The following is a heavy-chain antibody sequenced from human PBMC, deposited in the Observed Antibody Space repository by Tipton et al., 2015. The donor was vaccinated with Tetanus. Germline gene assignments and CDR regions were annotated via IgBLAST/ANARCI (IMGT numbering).Heavy chain of an antibody. Sequence: SLRLSCAASGFTFSSYGMHWVRQAPGKGLEWVAVISYDGSNKYYADSVKGRFTISRDNSKNTLYLQMNSLRAEDTAVYYCAKDPGHEVEWLFYYFDYWGQGTLVTVSS. CDR3: AKDPGHEVEWLFYYFDY. V-gene: IGHV3-30*18. CDR1: GFTFSSYG. CDR2: ISYDGSNK. D-gene: IGHD3-3*01. J-gene: IGHJ4*02.